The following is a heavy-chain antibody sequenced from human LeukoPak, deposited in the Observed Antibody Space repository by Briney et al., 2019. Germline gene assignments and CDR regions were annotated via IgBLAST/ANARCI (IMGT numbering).Heavy chain of an antibody. Sequence: GGSLRLSCVASGFNFSNYRMNWVRQAPGKGLEWLSSISIWSKYIQYADSLKGRFTISRDNAKNSSYLQIDSLRAEDTAVYYCARSGRGVDSFYFYMDVWGKGTTVTVSS. V-gene: IGHV3-21*06. CDR3: ARSGRGVDSFYFYMDV. D-gene: IGHD3-10*01. CDR1: GFNFSNYR. CDR2: ISIWSKYI. J-gene: IGHJ6*03.